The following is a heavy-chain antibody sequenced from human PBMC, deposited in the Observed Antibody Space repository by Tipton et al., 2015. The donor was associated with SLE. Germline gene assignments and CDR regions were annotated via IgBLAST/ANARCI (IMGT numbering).Heavy chain of an antibody. CDR3: ARDPREPGDY. J-gene: IGHJ4*02. D-gene: IGHD1-26*01. V-gene: IGHV4-39*07. CDR2: IYYSGST. CDR1: GGSISSGSYY. Sequence: LRLSCTVSGGSISSGSYYWGWIRQPPGKGLEWIGSIYYSGSTYYNPSLKSRVTISVDTSKNQFSLKLSSVTAADTAVYYCARDPREPGDYWGQGTLVTVSS.